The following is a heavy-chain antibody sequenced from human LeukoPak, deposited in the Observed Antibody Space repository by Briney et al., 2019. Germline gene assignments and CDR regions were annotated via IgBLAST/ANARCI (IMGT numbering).Heavy chain of an antibody. CDR1: GYTFTGYY. Sequence: ASVKVSCKASGYTFTGYYMHWVRQAPGQGLEWMGWINPNSGGTNYAQKFQGRVTMTRDTSISTAYMELSRLRSDDTAVYYRARDLGYCSSTSCYSHFDYWGQGTLVTVSS. D-gene: IGHD2-2*01. CDR3: ARDLGYCSSTSCYSHFDY. CDR2: INPNSGGT. V-gene: IGHV1-2*02. J-gene: IGHJ4*02.